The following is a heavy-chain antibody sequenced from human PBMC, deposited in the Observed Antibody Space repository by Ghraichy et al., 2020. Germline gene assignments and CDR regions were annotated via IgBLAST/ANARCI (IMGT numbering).Heavy chain of an antibody. CDR1: GGSISSSY. J-gene: IGHJ4*02. CDR2: VYIDGNT. CDR3: ARDCSGGTCYLGTVDF. Sequence: ETLSLTCTVSGGSISSSYWSWIRQPAGKGLEWIGRVYIDGNTNYNPSLKSRVSMSVDTSKNQFSLKMTSVTAADTAVYYCARDCSGGTCYLGTVDFWGRGTLVTVSS. V-gene: IGHV4-4*07. D-gene: IGHD2-15*01.